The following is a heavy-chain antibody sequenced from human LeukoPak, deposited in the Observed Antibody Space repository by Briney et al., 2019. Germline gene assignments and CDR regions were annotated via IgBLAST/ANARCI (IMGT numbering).Heavy chain of an antibody. D-gene: IGHD1-14*01. Sequence: GSLRLSCAASGFPLNSFWMHWVRQAPGKGLVWVSDMNEYSTTIRYADSVKGRFTISRDNAKSILYLQMNNLRAEDTAMYFCARGGVNPVDHWGQGTLVTVSS. CDR2: MNEYSTTI. CDR1: GFPLNSFW. V-gene: IGHV3-74*01. CDR3: ARGGVNPVDH. J-gene: IGHJ4*02.